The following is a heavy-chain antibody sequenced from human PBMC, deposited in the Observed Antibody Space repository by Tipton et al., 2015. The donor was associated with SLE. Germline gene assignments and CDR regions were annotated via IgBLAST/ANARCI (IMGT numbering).Heavy chain of an antibody. CDR3: AREKYGVFDI. D-gene: IGHD2-8*01. CDR1: GDSISRHY. CDR2: IYYSGST. Sequence: TLSLTCTVSGDSISRHYWSWIRQPPGKGLEWIGYIYYSGSTNYNPSLKSRITISLDTSKNQFSLKLNSVTAADTAVYYCAREKYGVFDIWGQGTMVIVSS. V-gene: IGHV4-59*11. J-gene: IGHJ3*02.